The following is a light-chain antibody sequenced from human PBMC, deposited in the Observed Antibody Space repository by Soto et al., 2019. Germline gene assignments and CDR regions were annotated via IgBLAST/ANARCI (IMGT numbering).Light chain of an antibody. J-gene: IGLJ1*01. CDR2: EVS. CDR1: SIDVGGYNY. Sequence: QSALTQPASVSGSPGQSITISCTGTSIDVGGYNYVSWYQQHPGKAPKLMIYEVSNRPSGVSNRFSGSKSGNTASLTISGLQAEDEDDYYCSSYTSSSTRVFGTGTKLTVL. V-gene: IGLV2-14*01. CDR3: SSYTSSSTRV.